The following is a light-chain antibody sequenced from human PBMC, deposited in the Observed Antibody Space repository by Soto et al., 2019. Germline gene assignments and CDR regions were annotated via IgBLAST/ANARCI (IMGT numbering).Light chain of an antibody. V-gene: IGLV2-23*01. CDR2: EGS. J-gene: IGLJ2*01. Sequence: QSALTQPASVSGSPGQSITISCTGTSSDVGNYNLVSWYQQHPGKAPKLMIYEGSKRPSGVSNRFSGSKSGNTASLTISGLQAEDGAYYYCSSYVGSSTLLFGGGTKLTVL. CDR3: SSYVGSSTLL. CDR1: SSDVGNYNL.